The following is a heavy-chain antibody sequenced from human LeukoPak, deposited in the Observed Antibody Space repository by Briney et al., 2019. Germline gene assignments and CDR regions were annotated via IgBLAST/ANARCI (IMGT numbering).Heavy chain of an antibody. V-gene: IGHV3-23*01. CDR1: GITLSNYG. CDR2: ISDSGGSA. Sequence: GGSLRLSCAVSGITLSNYGMSWVRQAPGKGLEWDAGISDSGGSANYADSVKGRFTISRDNPKNTLYLQMNSLRAEDTAVYFCARRGVVIRVILVGFHKEAFYFDSWGQGALVTVSS. J-gene: IGHJ4*02. D-gene: IGHD3-22*01. CDR3: ARRGVVIRVILVGFHKEAFYFDS.